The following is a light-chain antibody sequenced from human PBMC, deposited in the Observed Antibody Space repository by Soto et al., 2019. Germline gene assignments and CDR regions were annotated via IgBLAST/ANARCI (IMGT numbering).Light chain of an antibody. V-gene: IGLV1-44*01. J-gene: IGLJ2*01. CDR1: SSNIGSNT. CDR2: SNN. CDR3: AAWDESLNGVV. Sequence: QSVLTQPPSASGTPGQRVTISCSGSSSNIGSNTVNWYQQLPGTAPKLLIYSNNQRPSGVPDRFSGSKSGTSASLAISGLQSEDEADYSCAAWDESLNGVVFGGGTKVT.